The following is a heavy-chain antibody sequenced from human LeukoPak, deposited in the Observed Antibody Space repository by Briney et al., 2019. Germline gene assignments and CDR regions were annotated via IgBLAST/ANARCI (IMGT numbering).Heavy chain of an antibody. D-gene: IGHD5-12*01. CDR2: INPNSGGT. CDR1: GYTFTGYY. V-gene: IGHV1-2*06. J-gene: IGHJ4*02. CDR3: TRDSYEDYYFDY. Sequence: ASVKVSCKASGYTFTGYYMHWVRQAPGQGLEWMGRINPNSGGTNFAQRFQGRVTMTRDTSISTDYMELSRLRSDDTAVYYCTRDSYEDYYFDYWGQGTPVTVSS.